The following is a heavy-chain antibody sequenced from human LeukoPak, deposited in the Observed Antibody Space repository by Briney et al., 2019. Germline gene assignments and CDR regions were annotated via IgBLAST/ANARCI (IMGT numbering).Heavy chain of an antibody. CDR1: GGSISSGDYY. CDR2: IYYSGNT. V-gene: IGHV4-30-4*01. J-gene: IGHJ4*02. Sequence: SETLSLTCTVSGGSISSGDYYWSWIRQPPGKGLEWIGYIYYSGNTYYNPSLKSRVTISVDTTKNQFSLKLSSVTAADTAVYYCARGKGDYWGQGTLVTVSS. CDR3: ARGKGDY.